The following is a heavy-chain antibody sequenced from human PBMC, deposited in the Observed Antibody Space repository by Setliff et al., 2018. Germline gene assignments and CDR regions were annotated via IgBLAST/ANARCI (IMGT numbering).Heavy chain of an antibody. CDR3: ARRETYYNFWSGYYAY. CDR2: IYTSGST. Sequence: PSETLSLTCTVSGGSISRGSYDWSWIRQPAGKGLEWIGRIYTSGSTNYNPSLKSRVTISVDKSMNQFSLKLSSVTAADTAVYYCARRETYYNFWSGYYAYWGQGTLVTVSS. D-gene: IGHD3-3*01. CDR1: GGSISRGSYD. V-gene: IGHV4-61*02. J-gene: IGHJ4*02.